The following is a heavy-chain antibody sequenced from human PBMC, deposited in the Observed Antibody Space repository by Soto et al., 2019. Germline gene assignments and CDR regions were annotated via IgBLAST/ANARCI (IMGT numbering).Heavy chain of an antibody. V-gene: IGHV1-18*01. J-gene: IGHJ4*01. CDR3: ARAMAPDHSDH. Sequence: QVQLVQSGPEVKKPGASVKVSCKASGYTFNIYGITWVRQAPGQGLEWMGWINTYNGNTNYAQNLQGRVSMTTDTDTTTVYMELRSLRSDDTAVYYCARAMAPDHSDHSGHGTRVTVSS. CDR2: INTYNGNT. CDR1: GYTFNIYG.